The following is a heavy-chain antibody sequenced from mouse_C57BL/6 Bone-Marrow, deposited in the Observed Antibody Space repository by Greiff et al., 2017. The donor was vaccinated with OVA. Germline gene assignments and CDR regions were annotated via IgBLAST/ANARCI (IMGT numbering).Heavy chain of an antibody. CDR3: ARYDYFYYYAMDY. Sequence: VKLQQPGAELVMPGASVKLSCKASGYPFTSYWMHWVKQRPGQGLEWIGEIDPSDSYTNYNQKFKGKSTLAVDKSSSTAYMQLSSLTSEDSAVYYCARYDYFYYYAMDYWGQGTSVTVSS. D-gene: IGHD2-4*01. CDR1: GYPFTSYW. V-gene: IGHV1-69*01. J-gene: IGHJ4*01. CDR2: IDPSDSYT.